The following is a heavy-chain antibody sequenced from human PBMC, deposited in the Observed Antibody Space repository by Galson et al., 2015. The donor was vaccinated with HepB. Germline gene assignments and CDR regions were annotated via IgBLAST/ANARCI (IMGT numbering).Heavy chain of an antibody. Sequence: SLRLSCAASGFTFRSYAMHWVRQAPGKGLEWVAVISYDGSYKYYADSVKGRFTISRDNSKNTLYLQMNSLRAEDTAVYYCARELGLRFLEWLLYRGFDYCGQGTLVTVSS. CDR3: ARELGLRFLEWLLYRGFDY. CDR1: GFTFRSYA. V-gene: IGHV3-30*04. CDR2: ISYDGSYK. J-gene: IGHJ4*02. D-gene: IGHD3-3*01.